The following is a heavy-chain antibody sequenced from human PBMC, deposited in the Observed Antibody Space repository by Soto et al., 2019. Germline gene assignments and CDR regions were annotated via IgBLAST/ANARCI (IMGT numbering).Heavy chain of an antibody. CDR3: SIFAFWRGY. V-gene: IGHV3-72*01. D-gene: IGHD3-3*02. Sequence: EVQLVESGGGLVQPGGSLRLSCVASGFTFSDHYLDWVRQAPGKGLEWVGRARNKAKNYTTEYAASVKGRFTISRDDSKTSLYLQMNSLKTEDTAIYYCSIFAFWRGYWGQGTLVTVSS. J-gene: IGHJ4*02. CDR1: GFTFSDHY. CDR2: ARNKAKNYTT.